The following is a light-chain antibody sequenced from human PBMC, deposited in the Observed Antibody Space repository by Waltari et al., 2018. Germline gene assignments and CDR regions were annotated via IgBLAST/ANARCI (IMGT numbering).Light chain of an antibody. CDR1: QSVGGS. CDR3: QHYVRFPAT. J-gene: IGKJ1*01. CDR2: GAS. Sequence: EIAATQFPGTLSLSPGERATLSCRASQSVGGSLAWYQQKAGQAPRLLIYGASSRATRIPDGFSGSGYGTDCSLTISILVPEDVAKYYCQHYVRFPATVGQGTNGEI. V-gene: IGKV3-20*01.